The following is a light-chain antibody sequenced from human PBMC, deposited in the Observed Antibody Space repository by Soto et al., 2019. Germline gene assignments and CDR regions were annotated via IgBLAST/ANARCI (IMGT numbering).Light chain of an antibody. V-gene: IGKV3-20*01. CDR2: GAS. CDR1: QSVSTSY. CDR3: KLYGSSPWT. Sequence: EIVLTQSPGTLSLSPGERATLSCRASQSVSTSYLAWYQQKPGQAPRLLIYGASSRATGIPDRFSGSGSGTDFTLTISRLEPEDFAVYYCKLYGSSPWTFGQGTKVEIK. J-gene: IGKJ1*01.